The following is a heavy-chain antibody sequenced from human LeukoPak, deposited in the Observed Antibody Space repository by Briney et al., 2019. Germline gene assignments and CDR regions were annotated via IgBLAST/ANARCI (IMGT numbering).Heavy chain of an antibody. D-gene: IGHD3-22*01. CDR3: ARDRYYDSSGPPD. J-gene: IGHJ4*02. CDR2: IYTSGST. V-gene: IGHV4-61*02. Sequence: SETLSLTCTVSGGSISSGSYYWSWIRQPAGKGLEWIGRIYTSGSTNYNPSLKSRVTISVVTSKNQFSLKLSSVTAADTAVYYCARDRYYDSSGPPDWGQGTLVTVSS. CDR1: GGSISSGSYY.